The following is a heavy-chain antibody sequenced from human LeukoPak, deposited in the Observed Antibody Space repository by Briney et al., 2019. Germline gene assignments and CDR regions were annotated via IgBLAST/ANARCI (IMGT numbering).Heavy chain of an antibody. J-gene: IGHJ4*02. D-gene: IGHD1-26*01. CDR2: INPSGGST. V-gene: IGHV1-46*01. CDR3: AGGYRSFRVGATSYFDY. Sequence: ASVKVSCKASGYTFTSYYMHWVRQAPGQGLEWMGIINPSGGSTSYAQKFQGRVTMTRDTSTSTVYMELSSLRSEDTAVYYCAGGYRSFRVGATSYFDYWGQGTLVTVSS. CDR1: GYTFTSYY.